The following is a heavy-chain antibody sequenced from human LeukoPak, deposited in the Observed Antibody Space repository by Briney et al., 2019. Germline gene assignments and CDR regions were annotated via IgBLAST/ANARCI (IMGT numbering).Heavy chain of an antibody. CDR3: AKGVYDYVWGSYIAYFDY. Sequence: PGGSLRLSCAASGFTFSSYAMSWVRQAPGKGLEWVSAISGSGGSTYYADSVKGRFTISRDNSKNTLYLQMNSLRAEDTAVYYCAKGVYDYVWGSYIAYFDYWGQGTLVTVSS. CDR1: GFTFSSYA. CDR2: ISGSGGST. J-gene: IGHJ4*02. V-gene: IGHV3-23*01. D-gene: IGHD3-16*01.